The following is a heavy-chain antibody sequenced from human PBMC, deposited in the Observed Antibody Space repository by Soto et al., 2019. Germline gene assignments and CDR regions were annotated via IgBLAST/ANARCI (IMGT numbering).Heavy chain of an antibody. V-gene: IGHV1-69*08. J-gene: IGHJ4*02. CDR1: GGTFRSYT. Sequence: QVQLVQSGAEVKKPGSSVKVSCKASGGTFRSYTISWVRQAPGQGLEWMGRIIPILGIANYAQKFQGRVTITADKSTSTAYMELSSLSSEDTAVYYCAREVKVRGVIILDYWGQGTLVTVSS. CDR2: IIPILGIA. D-gene: IGHD3-10*01. CDR3: AREVKVRGVIILDY.